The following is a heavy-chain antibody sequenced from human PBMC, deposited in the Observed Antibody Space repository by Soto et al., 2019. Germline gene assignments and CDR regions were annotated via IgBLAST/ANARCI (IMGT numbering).Heavy chain of an antibody. Sequence: QITLKESGPTLVKPTQTLTLTCTFSGFSLSTSGVGVGWIRQPPGKALEWLALIYWDDDKRYSPSLKSRLTITKDTSKNQVVLTMTNMDPVDTATYYCAQRPSSSWYSWFDPWGQGTLVTVSS. J-gene: IGHJ5*02. D-gene: IGHD6-13*01. CDR1: GFSLSTSGVG. CDR2: IYWDDDK. CDR3: AQRPSSSWYSWFDP. V-gene: IGHV2-5*02.